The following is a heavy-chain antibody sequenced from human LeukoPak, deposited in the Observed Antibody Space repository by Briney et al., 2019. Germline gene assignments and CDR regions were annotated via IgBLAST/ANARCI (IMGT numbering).Heavy chain of an antibody. CDR3: ARGDPHADL. J-gene: IGHJ5*02. CDR1: GFDLSTYE. V-gene: IGHV3-48*03. CDR2: ITISGHTK. Sequence: GGSLRLSWAASGFDLSTYEMNWVRQAPGKGLEWIADITISGHTKNYADSVNGRFTISRDNARTSLYLQMNRLRVEDTGVYYCARGDPHADLWGQGTLVTVSS.